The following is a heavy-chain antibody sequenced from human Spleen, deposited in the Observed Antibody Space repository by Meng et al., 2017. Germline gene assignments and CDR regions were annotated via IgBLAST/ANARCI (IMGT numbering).Heavy chain of an antibody. CDR2: INHSGST. J-gene: IGHJ4*02. CDR1: GGSFRDYY. Sequence: QWQLRSAVGGLLKPSANLYARCVVFGGSFRDYYWCWIRQPPGKGLEWIGEINHSGSTNYNPSLESRAPISVDTSQNNLSLKLSSVTAADSAVYYCARGPTTMAHDFDYWGQGTLVTVSS. V-gene: IGHV4-34*01. D-gene: IGHD4-23*01. CDR3: ARGPTTMAHDFDY.